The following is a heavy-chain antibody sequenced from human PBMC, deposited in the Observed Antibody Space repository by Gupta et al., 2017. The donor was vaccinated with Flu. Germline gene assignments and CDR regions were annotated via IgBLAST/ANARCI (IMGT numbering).Heavy chain of an antibody. CDR1: GFTFTNYG. V-gene: IGHV3-30*18. CDR2: ISNDVNND. D-gene: IGHD1-1*01. Sequence: QVQVVESGGGVVQPGRSLRLSCVASGFTFTNYGMHWVRQVPGKGLEWVALISNDVNNDYYVDSVKGRFTISRDNSKNVVYLQMNSLRPEDTAVYFCAKGGGTKYNPLDPWGLGTLVTVSS. CDR3: AKGGGTKYNPLDP. J-gene: IGHJ5*02.